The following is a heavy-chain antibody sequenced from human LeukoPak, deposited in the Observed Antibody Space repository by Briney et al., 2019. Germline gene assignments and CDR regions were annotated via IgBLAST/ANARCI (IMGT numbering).Heavy chain of an antibody. J-gene: IGHJ4*02. CDR3: ARDGHPYSSSYYFDY. D-gene: IGHD6-6*01. CDR2: ISYDGSNK. Sequence: PGGSLRLSCAASGFTFSSYAMHWVRQAAAKGLEWVAVISYDGSNKYYADSVKGRFTISRDNSKSTLYLQMNSLRAEDTAVYYCARDGHPYSSSYYFDYWGQGTLVTVSS. V-gene: IGHV3-30*04. CDR1: GFTFSSYA.